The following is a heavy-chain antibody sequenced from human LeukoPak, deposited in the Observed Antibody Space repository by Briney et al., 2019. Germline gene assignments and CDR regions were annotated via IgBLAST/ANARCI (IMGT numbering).Heavy chain of an antibody. D-gene: IGHD3-10*01. V-gene: IGHV3-23*01. J-gene: IGHJ5*02. CDR3: AAFKTWGVRPLNWFDP. CDR2: ISGSGGST. CDR1: GFTFSSYA. Sequence: GGPLRLSCAASGFTFSSYAMSWVRQAPGKGLEWVSAISGSGGSTYYADSVKGRFTISRDNSKNTLYLQMNSLRAEDTAVYYCAAFKTWGVRPLNWFDPWGQGTLVTVSS.